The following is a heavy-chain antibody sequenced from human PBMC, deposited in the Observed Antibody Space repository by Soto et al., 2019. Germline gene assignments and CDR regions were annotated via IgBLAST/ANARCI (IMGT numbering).Heavy chain of an antibody. CDR2: IYWDDDK. CDR3: AGVGGGYDNFGY. J-gene: IGHJ4*02. CDR1: GFSLSTSGVG. Sequence: QITLKESGPTLVKPTQTLTLTCTFSGFSLSTSGVGVGWIRQPPGKALEGLALIYWDDDKRYSPSLKSRLTLAKDASTGQVVLTRTDMDPGDTATCYGAGVGGGYDNFGYWGQGTLVTVSS. D-gene: IGHD5-12*01. V-gene: IGHV2-5*02.